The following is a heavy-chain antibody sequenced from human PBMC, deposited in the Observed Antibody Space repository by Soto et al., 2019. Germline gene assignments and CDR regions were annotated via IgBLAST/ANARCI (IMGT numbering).Heavy chain of an antibody. Sequence: SETLSLTCSVSGFSVNSGSYYWVWIRQPPGGALEWIGSIYYSGSTYYNPSLKSRVTISVDTSKNQFSLKLSSVTAADTAVYYCASIYDFWSGELDYWGQGTLVTVSS. CDR1: GFSVNSGSYY. D-gene: IGHD3-3*01. V-gene: IGHV4-39*01. CDR3: ASIYDFWSGELDY. CDR2: IYYSGST. J-gene: IGHJ4*02.